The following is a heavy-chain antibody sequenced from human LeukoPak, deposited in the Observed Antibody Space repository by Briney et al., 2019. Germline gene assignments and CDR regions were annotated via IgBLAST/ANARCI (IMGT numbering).Heavy chain of an antibody. D-gene: IGHD6-19*01. CDR1: GGSISSYY. V-gene: IGHV4-4*09. Sequence: SETLSLTCTVSGGSISSYYWSWIRQPPGRGLEWIGYIYTSGSTNYNPSLKSRVTISVDTSKNQFSLKLSSVTAADTAVYYCATRDYSSGWYYFDYWGQGTLVTVSS. CDR2: IYTSGST. CDR3: ATRDYSSGWYYFDY. J-gene: IGHJ4*02.